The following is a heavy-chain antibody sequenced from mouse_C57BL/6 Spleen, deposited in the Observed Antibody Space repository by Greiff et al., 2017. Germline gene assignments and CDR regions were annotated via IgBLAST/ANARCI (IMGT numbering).Heavy chain of an antibody. Sequence: QVQLQQPGAELVRPGSSVKLSCKASGYTFTSYWMDWVKQRPGQGLEWIGNIYPSDSETHYNQKFKYKATLTVDKSSSTAYMQLSSLTSEDSAVYYCARFPYYYGSSPWFAYWGQGTLVTVSA. CDR3: ARFPYYYGSSPWFAY. CDR2: IYPSDSET. V-gene: IGHV1-61*01. J-gene: IGHJ3*01. CDR1: GYTFTSYW. D-gene: IGHD1-1*01.